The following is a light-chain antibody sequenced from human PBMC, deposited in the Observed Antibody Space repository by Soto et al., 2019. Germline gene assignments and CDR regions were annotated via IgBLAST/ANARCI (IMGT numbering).Light chain of an antibody. CDR1: QSVSSY. Sequence: EIVLTQSPGTLSFSPGERATLSCRASQSVSSYLAWYQQKPGQAPRLLIYDASNRATGIPARFSGSGSGTDFTLTISSLEPEDFAVYYCQQRSNWPTFGQGTKVDI. CDR3: QQRSNWPT. V-gene: IGKV3-11*01. CDR2: DAS. J-gene: IGKJ1*01.